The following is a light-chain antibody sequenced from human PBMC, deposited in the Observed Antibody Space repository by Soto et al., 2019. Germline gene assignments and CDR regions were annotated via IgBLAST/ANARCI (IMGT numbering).Light chain of an antibody. CDR3: QQYGSSAWT. CDR1: QSVSSSY. J-gene: IGKJ1*01. Sequence: EIVFTQSPSTLSLSPGERASLSCTASQSVSSSYLAWYQQKPGQAPRLLIYGASSRATGIPDRFSGSGSGTDFTLTISRLEPEDFVVFYCQQYGSSAWTFGQGTKVDIK. V-gene: IGKV3-20*01. CDR2: GAS.